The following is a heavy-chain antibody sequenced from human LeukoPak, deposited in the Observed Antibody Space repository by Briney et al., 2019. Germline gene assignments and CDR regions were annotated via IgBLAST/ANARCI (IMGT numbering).Heavy chain of an antibody. V-gene: IGHV4-61*08. Sequence: SETLSLTCTVSGGSISSGGYYWSWIRQPPGKGLEWIGYFSLTGNTDYNPSLKSRVTISTDTSKNQFSLRLSSVTAADTAVYYCARLGRGEAYYFDYWGQGILVTVSS. CDR3: ARLGRGEAYYFDY. CDR2: FSLTGNT. J-gene: IGHJ4*02. CDR1: GGSISSGGYY. D-gene: IGHD3-16*01.